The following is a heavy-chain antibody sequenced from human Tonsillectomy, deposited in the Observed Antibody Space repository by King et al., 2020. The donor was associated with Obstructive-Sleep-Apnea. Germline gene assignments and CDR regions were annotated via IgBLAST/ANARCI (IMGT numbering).Heavy chain of an antibody. D-gene: IGHD3-10*01. V-gene: IGHV3-21*01. J-gene: IGHJ4*02. CDR3: ARDSYGPDPFDY. CDR2: IGSSSSYI. CDR1: GFTFSSYS. Sequence: VQLVESWGGLVKPGGSLRLSCAASGFTFSSYSMNWVRQAPGKWLEWVSSIGSSSSYIYYADSVEGRFTNSRDNAKNSLYLQLHSLGAEDTAVYYCARDSYGPDPFDYWGQGTLVTVSS.